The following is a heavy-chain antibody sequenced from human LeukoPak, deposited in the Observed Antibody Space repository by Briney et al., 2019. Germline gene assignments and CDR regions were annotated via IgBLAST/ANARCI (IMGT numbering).Heavy chain of an antibody. CDR3: ARGLKNYYDSSGYAFDI. Sequence: SETLSLTCAVYGGSFSGYYWSWIRQPPGKGLEWIGEINHSGSTNYNPSLKSRVTISVDTSKNQFSLKLSSVTAADTAVYYCARGLKNYYDSSGYAFDIWGQGTMVTVSS. J-gene: IGHJ3*02. D-gene: IGHD3-22*01. V-gene: IGHV4-34*01. CDR2: INHSGST. CDR1: GGSFSGYY.